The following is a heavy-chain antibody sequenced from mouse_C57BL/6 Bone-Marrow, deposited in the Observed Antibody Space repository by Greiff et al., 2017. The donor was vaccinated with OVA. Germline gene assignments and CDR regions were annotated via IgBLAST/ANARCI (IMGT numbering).Heavy chain of an antibody. J-gene: IGHJ4*01. CDR3: ARDRGWSPRMDY. CDR2: ISAGGSYT. D-gene: IGHD2-3*01. V-gene: IGHV5-4*01. CDR1: GFTFSSYA. Sequence: EVTLEESGGGLVKPGGSLKLSCAASGFTFSSYAMSWVRQTPEKRLEWVATISAGGSYTYYPDNVKGRFTISRDNAKNNLYLQMSHLKSEDTAMYYCARDRGWSPRMDYWGQGTSVTGSS.